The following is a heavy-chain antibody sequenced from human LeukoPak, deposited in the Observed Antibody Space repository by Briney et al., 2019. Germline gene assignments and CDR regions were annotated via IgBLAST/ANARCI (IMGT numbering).Heavy chain of an antibody. J-gene: IGHJ5*02. CDR3: AREWSGLSSIAARPSWFDP. CDR2: IIPIFGIA. V-gene: IGHV1-69*04. D-gene: IGHD6-6*01. CDR1: GGTFSSYA. Sequence: ASVKVSCKASGGTFSSYAISWVRQAPGQGLEWMGRIIPIFGIANYAQKFQGRVTITADKSTSTAYMELSSLRSEDTAVYYCAREWSGLSSIAARPSWFDPWGQGTLVTVSP.